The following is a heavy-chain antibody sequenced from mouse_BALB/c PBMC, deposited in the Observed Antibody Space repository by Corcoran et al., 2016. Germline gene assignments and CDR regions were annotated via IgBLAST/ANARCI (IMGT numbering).Heavy chain of an antibody. J-gene: IGHJ4*01. CDR2: ISCYNGAT. V-gene: IGHV1S34*01. CDR3: ARRNGNDAMDY. Sequence: LVKTGASVKISCKASGYSFTGYYIHWVKQSHGKSPEWIGYISCYNGATNYIQTFKGKATFTVDTSSTTAYMQFNSLTSEDSAVYYCARRNGNDAMDYWGQGTSVTVSS. D-gene: IGHD2-1*01. CDR1: GYSFTGYY.